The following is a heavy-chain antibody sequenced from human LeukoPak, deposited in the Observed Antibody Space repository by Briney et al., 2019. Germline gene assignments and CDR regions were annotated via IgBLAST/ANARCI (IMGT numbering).Heavy chain of an antibody. V-gene: IGHV4-34*01. CDR2: INHSGST. CDR1: GGSFSGYY. CDR3: ARDWAVAGTQNWFDP. Sequence: LETLSLTCAVYGGSFSGYYWSWIRQPPGKGLEWIGEINHSGSTNYNPSLKSRVTISVDTSKNQFSLKLSSVTAADTAVYYCARDWAVAGTQNWFDPWGQGTLVTVSS. D-gene: IGHD6-19*01. J-gene: IGHJ5*02.